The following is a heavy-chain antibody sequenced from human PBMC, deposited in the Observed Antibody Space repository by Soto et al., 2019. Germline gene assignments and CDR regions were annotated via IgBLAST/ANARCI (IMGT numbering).Heavy chain of an antibody. CDR1: GPTFSSYW. CDR3: ARVLTGSWNWFDP. Sequence: EVQLVESGGGLVQPGESLRLSCAASGPTFSSYWMHWVRQAPGKGLVWVSRINSDGSRTNYADSVKGRFTVSRDNAKNTQYLQMNSLRAEDTAVYYCARVLTGSWNWFDPWGQGTLVTVSS. J-gene: IGHJ5*02. CDR2: INSDGSRT. V-gene: IGHV3-74*01. D-gene: IGHD6-13*01.